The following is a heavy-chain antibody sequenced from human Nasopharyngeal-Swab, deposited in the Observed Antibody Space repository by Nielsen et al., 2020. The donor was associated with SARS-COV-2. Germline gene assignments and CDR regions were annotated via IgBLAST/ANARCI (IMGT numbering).Heavy chain of an antibody. CDR3: ARATYYDFWSGYYTALGGMDV. V-gene: IGHV1-46*01. CDR1: GYTFTSYY. Sequence: ASVKASCKASGYTFTSYYMHWVRQAPGQRLEWMGLINPSGGSTSYAQKFQGRVTMTRDTSTSTVYMELSSLRSEDTAVYYCARATYYDFWSGYYTALGGMDVWGQGTTVTVSS. D-gene: IGHD3-3*01. J-gene: IGHJ6*02. CDR2: INPSGGST.